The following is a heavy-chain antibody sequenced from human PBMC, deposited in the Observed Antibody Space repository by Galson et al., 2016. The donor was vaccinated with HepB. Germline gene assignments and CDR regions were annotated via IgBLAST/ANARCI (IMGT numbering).Heavy chain of an antibody. V-gene: IGHV4-61*08. J-gene: IGHJ6*02. Sequence: SETLSLTCTVSSGSVSSGGYYWSWIRQPPGKGLEWIGYIHTSRSTNYNPSLKSRSTISIATSKNQFFLKLTSVTAADTAVYYFARDEGLSNGMDVWGQGTTVTVSS. CDR3: ARDEGLSNGMDV. CDR1: SGSVSSGGYY. CDR2: IHTSRST.